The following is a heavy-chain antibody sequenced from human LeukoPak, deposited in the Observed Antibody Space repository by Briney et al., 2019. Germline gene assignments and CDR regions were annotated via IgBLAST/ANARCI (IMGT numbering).Heavy chain of an antibody. CDR3: ARVDDQYGSGSY. J-gene: IGHJ4*02. CDR2: IYHSGRT. Sequence: SETLSLTCTVSGYSISSGYYWGWIRQPPGKGLEWIGSIYHSGRTFYNPSLKSRVTISVDTSKNQFSLKLTSVTAADTAVYYCARVDDQYGSGSYWGQGTLVTVSS. D-gene: IGHD3-10*01. CDR1: GYSISSGYY. V-gene: IGHV4-38-2*02.